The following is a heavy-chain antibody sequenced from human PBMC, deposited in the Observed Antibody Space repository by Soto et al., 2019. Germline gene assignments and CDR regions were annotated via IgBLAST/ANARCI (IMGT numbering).Heavy chain of an antibody. CDR2: MNPNNDDT. CDR3: ARGVESSHGWGNRFDP. J-gene: IGHJ5*02. CDR1: GYTFNNYD. V-gene: IGHV1-8*01. D-gene: IGHD3-10*01. Sequence: QERLVQSGAEVKEPGASVKVSCKASGYTFNNYDINWVRQAPGEGLEWMGWMNPNNDDTGIADKFQGRVTLTKSASSNTAYLELTSLTSEDTAVYFCARGVESSHGWGNRFDPWGQGTLVTV.